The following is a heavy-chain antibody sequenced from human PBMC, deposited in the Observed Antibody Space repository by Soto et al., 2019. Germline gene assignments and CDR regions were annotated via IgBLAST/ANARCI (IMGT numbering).Heavy chain of an antibody. Sequence: EVQLVESGGGLVKPGGSLRLSCAASGFPFNEYAMNWVRQAPGKGLEWVSSISGSSRDIYYADSLKGRFTVSRNNAKNSLYLQMNSLGAEDTGMYYCATDPFGGGYSEWFDPLGQGTLVTVAA. CDR2: ISGSSRDI. V-gene: IGHV3-21*01. CDR1: GFPFNEYA. J-gene: IGHJ5*02. CDR3: ATDPFGGGYSEWFDP. D-gene: IGHD2-21*02.